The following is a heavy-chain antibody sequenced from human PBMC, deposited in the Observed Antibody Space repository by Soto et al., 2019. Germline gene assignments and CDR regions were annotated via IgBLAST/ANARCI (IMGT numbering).Heavy chain of an antibody. D-gene: IGHD2-15*01. J-gene: IGHJ6*02. CDR3: ARDRGYDAHDYYYNAMDV. V-gene: IGHV3-21*01. CDR2: IRGFSPYT. CDR1: GFTFRSYT. Sequence: PGGSLRLSCLPSGFTFRSYTRNWVRQARGRGLEWVSAIRGFSPYTFYADSVKGLFTISRDNAKNSLYLQMNSLRAEDTAVYYCARDRGYDAHDYYYNAMDVWGQGTMVTVSS.